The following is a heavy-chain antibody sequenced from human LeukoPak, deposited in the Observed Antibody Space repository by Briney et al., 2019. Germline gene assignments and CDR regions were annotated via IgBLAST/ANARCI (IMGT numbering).Heavy chain of an antibody. J-gene: IGHJ4*02. CDR2: IYSGGST. Sequence: GGSLRLSCAASGFTVSSNYMSWVRQAPGKGLEWVSVIYSGGSTYYADSVKGRFTISRDNSKNTLYLQMNSLRAEDTAVYYCAKEGIMITFGGVIATLDYWGQGTLVTVSS. V-gene: IGHV3-66*01. CDR1: GFTVSSNY. D-gene: IGHD3-16*02. CDR3: AKEGIMITFGGVIATLDY.